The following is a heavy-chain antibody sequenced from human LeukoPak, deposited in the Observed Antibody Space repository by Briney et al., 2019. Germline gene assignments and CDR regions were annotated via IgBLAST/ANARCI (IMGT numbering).Heavy chain of an antibody. CDR2: ISHSSTYM. J-gene: IGHJ4*02. Sequence: GGTLRLSCAASGFTFNSYSMNWVRQTPGKGLEWVSSISHSSTYMDYTDSVKGRFTISRNNAKHSLYLQMNSLRAEDTAVYYCARVPPTSAHSWGQGTLVTVPS. D-gene: IGHD3-10*01. V-gene: IGHV3-21*01. CDR1: GFTFNSYS. CDR3: ARVPPTSAHS.